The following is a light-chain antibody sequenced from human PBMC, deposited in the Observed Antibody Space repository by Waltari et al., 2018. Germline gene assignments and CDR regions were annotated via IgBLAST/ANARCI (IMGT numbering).Light chain of an antibody. CDR1: SSTIGSNT. CDR2: SHH. V-gene: IGLV1-44*01. Sequence: QSVLTQPPSASRTPGQRVTISCSGSSSTIGSNTVNWYHQLPGTATKLLIYSHHQRPSGVPDRFSGSKSGTSASLAISGLQSEDEADYYCAAWDDSLNGWVFGGGTKLTVL. J-gene: IGLJ3*02. CDR3: AAWDDSLNGWV.